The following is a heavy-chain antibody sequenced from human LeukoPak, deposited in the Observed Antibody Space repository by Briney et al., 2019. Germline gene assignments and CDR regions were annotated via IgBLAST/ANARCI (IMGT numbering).Heavy chain of an antibody. CDR2: ITPSCGTA. V-gene: IGHV1-69*06. J-gene: IGHJ6*04. Sequence: ASVRVSFRCSGGTFSIYAISWVGQARGRGGEGGGGITPSCGTANYAQKFRGRVTITADNSPSTAYMELSSLRSEDTAVYYCARGRMVRGVISPYGMDVWGKGTTVTVSS. CDR3: ARGRMVRGVISPYGMDV. CDR1: GGTFSIYA. D-gene: IGHD3-10*01.